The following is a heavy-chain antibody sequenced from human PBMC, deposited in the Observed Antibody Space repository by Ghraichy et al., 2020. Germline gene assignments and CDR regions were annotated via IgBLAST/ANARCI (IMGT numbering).Heavy chain of an antibody. CDR1: GFTFSSYA. J-gene: IGHJ4*02. D-gene: IGHD6-19*01. V-gene: IGHV3-23*01. CDR3: AKAPGIAVAGPISFDY. Sequence: GGSLRLSCAASGFTFSSYAMSWVRQAPGKGLEWVSAISGSGGSTYYADSVKGRFTISRDNSKNTLYLQMNSLRAEDTAVYYCAKAPGIAVAGPISFDYWGQGTLVTVSS. CDR2: ISGSGGST.